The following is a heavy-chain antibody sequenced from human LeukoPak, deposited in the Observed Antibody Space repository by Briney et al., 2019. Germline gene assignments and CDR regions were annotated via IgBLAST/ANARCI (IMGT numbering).Heavy chain of an antibody. Sequence: GESLKISCKASGYSFTDYWIGWVRQMPGKGPEWMGIMLPGDSDIRYSPSFQGQVTISADKSISTAYLQWRSLRASDTALYYCARPIAMVRGLITTPDYWGQGTLVTVSS. CDR3: ARPIAMVRGLITTPDY. CDR1: GYSFTDYW. J-gene: IGHJ4*02. V-gene: IGHV5-51*01. D-gene: IGHD3-10*01. CDR2: MLPGDSDI.